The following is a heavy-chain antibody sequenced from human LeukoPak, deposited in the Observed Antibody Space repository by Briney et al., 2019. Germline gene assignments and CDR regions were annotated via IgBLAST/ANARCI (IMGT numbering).Heavy chain of an antibody. CDR2: IYYSGST. V-gene: IGHV4-39*02. CDR3: ARDPPYLSYAFDI. J-gene: IGHJ3*02. CDR1: GGSISSSSYY. D-gene: IGHD2/OR15-2a*01. Sequence: PSETLSLTCTVSGGSISSSSYYWGWIRQPPGKGLEWIGSIYYSGSTYYNPSLKSRVTISVDTSKNQFSLKLSSVTAADTAVYYCARDPPYLSYAFDIWGQGTMVTVSS.